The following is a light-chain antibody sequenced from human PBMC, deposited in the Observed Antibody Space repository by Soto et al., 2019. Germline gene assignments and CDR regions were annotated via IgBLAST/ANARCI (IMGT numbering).Light chain of an antibody. Sequence: IVMTQSPDSLAVSLGERATINCKSSQSVLYSSNNKNYLAWYQQKPGQPPKLLIYWASTRESGVPDRFSGSGSGTDFTLTISSLQAEDVAVYYCLQYYSTPLTFGGGTKVEIK. CDR3: LQYYSTPLT. CDR2: WAS. J-gene: IGKJ4*01. CDR1: QSVLYSSNNKNY. V-gene: IGKV4-1*01.